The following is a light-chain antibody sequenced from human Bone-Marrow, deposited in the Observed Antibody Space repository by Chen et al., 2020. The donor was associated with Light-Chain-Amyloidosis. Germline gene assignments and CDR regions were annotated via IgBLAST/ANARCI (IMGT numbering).Light chain of an antibody. J-gene: IGLJ2*01. CDR2: RDT. CDR3: QSADSSGTYEVI. Sequence: SYELTQPPSVSVYPGQTARITCSGDDLPTKYAYWYQPKSGQAPVLVIHRDTERPSGISERFSGSSSGTTATLTISGVQSEDEADYHCQSADSSGTYEVIFGGGTKLTVL. V-gene: IGLV3-25*03. CDR1: DLPTKY.